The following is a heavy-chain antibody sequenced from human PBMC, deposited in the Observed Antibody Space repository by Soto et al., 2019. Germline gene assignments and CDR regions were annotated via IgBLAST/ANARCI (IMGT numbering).Heavy chain of an antibody. CDR1: GGSISSSSYY. J-gene: IGHJ4*02. CDR2: IYYSGST. CDR3: ARLNLERSSGWYLRVDNPRDNFDY. Sequence: SETLSLTCTVSGGSISSSSYYWGWIRQPPGKGLEWIGSIYYSGSTYYNPSLKSRVTISVDTSKNQFSLKLSSVTAADTAVYYCARLNLERSSGWYLRVDNPRDNFDYWGQGTLVTVSS. V-gene: IGHV4-39*01. D-gene: IGHD6-19*01.